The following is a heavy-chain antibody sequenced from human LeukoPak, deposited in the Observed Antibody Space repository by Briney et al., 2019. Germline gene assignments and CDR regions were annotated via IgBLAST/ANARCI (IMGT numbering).Heavy chain of an antibody. Sequence: PGGSPRLSCAASGFTFNSYGMHWVRQAPGKGLEWVAVISYDGSNEYYADSVKGRFTISRDNSKNTLYLQMNSLRAEDTAVYYCAKDGMTTSAFDIWGQGTMVTVSS. CDR2: ISYDGSNE. J-gene: IGHJ3*02. CDR3: AKDGMTTSAFDI. V-gene: IGHV3-30*18. CDR1: GFTFNSYG. D-gene: IGHD4-11*01.